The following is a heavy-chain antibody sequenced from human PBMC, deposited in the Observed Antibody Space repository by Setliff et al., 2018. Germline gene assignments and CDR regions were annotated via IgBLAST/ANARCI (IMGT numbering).Heavy chain of an antibody. CDR1: TFTFSKYA. CDR3: ARDPNGGDCSLAGGYLYS. Sequence: PGGSLRLSCVASTFTFSKYAVTWVRQAPGKGLEWVSSIGASRDNTYYADSVKGRFTISRDNSRNTLYLQMNSLRVEDTAPYYCARDPNGGDCSLAGGYLYSWGQGTLVTVSS. J-gene: IGHJ4*02. D-gene: IGHD2-21*01. V-gene: IGHV3-23*01. CDR2: IGASRDNT.